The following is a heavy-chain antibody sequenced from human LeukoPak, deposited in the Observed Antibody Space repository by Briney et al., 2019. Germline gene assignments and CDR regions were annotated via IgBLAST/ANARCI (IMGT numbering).Heavy chain of an antibody. V-gene: IGHV3-48*02. J-gene: IGHJ4*02. D-gene: IGHD1-26*01. CDR3: ARVGGATAVTMYFEY. Sequence: PGGSLRLSCVVSGITFSGYSMIWVRQAPGKGLEWLPFMTTSGNTIFYAESVKDRFTISRDNAKKSLYLQMNSLRDEDTAVYYCARVGGATAVTMYFEYWGQGTLVTVTS. CDR2: MTTSGNTI. CDR1: GITFSGYS.